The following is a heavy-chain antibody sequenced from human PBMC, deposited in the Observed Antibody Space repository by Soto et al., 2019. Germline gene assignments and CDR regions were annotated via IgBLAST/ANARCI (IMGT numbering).Heavy chain of an antibody. CDR1: GYTFTSYA. CDR3: ARARSGTWVAARTGYYFDY. CDR2: INAGNGNT. J-gene: IGHJ4*02. D-gene: IGHD6-25*01. Sequence: SSVKVSCKASGYTFTSYAMHWVRQAPGQRLEWMGWINAGNGNTKYSQKFQGRVTITRDTAARTAYMELSSLRSEDTAVYYCARARSGTWVAARTGYYFDYWGQGTLVTVYS. V-gene: IGHV1-3*01.